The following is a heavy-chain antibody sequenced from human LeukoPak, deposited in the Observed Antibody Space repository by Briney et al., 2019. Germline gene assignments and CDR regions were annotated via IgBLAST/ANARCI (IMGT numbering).Heavy chain of an antibody. CDR3: ARDARAQGLDY. J-gene: IGHJ4*02. V-gene: IGHV4-34*01. D-gene: IGHD2-8*01. Sequence: SETLSLTCAVYGGSFSGYYWSWIRQPPGKGLEWIGEINHSGSTNYNPSLKSRVTISVDRSKNQFSLKLSSVTAADTAVYYCARDARAQGLDYWGQGTLVTVSS. CDR1: GGSFSGYY. CDR2: INHSGST.